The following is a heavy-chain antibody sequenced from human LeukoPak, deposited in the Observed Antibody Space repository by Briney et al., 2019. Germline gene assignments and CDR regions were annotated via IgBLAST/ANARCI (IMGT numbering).Heavy chain of an antibody. CDR1: GFTVSSNY. Sequence: GGSLRLSCAASGFTVSSNYMSWVRQAPGKGLEWVSVIYSGGSTYYADSVKGRFTVSRDNAKNSLYLQMSSLRAEDTAVYYCARGGIAAAGPIDSWGQGTLVTVSS. D-gene: IGHD6-13*01. CDR2: IYSGGST. CDR3: ARGGIAAAGPIDS. J-gene: IGHJ4*02. V-gene: IGHV3-66*01.